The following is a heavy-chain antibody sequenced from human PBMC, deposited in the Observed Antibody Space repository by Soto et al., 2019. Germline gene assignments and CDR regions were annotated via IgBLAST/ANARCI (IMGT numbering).Heavy chain of an antibody. CDR3: ARLSDYYDSSGYYYQGSLWYFDL. J-gene: IGHJ2*01. V-gene: IGHV4-30-2*01. CDR2: IYHSGST. CDR1: GGSISSGGYS. Sequence: QLQLQESGSGLVKPSQTLSLTCAVSGGSISSGGYSWSWIRQPPGKGLEWIGYIYHSGSTYYNPSLKSRVTISVDRSKNQFSLKLSSVTAADTAVYYCARLSDYYDSSGYYYQGSLWYFDLWGRGTLVTVSS. D-gene: IGHD3-22*01.